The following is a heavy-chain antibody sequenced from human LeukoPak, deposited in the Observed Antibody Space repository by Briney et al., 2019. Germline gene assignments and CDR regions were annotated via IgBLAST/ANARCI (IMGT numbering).Heavy chain of an antibody. J-gene: IGHJ4*02. CDR2: ISSSSSYI. CDR1: AFTISSNS. V-gene: IGHV3-21*01. CDR3: ARGEWLEDY. Sequence: GRSLRLSCAASAFTISSNSINWVSQAPGNGLEWVSSISSSSSYIYYAGSVKGRFTIARDNVKNSLYLQMNSLRAEDTAVYYCARGEWLEDYWGQGTLVTVSS. D-gene: IGHD6-19*01.